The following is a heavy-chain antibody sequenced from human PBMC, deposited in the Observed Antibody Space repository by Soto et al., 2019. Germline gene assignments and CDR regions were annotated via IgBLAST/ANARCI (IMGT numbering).Heavy chain of an antibody. D-gene: IGHD4-17*01. Sequence: EVQLVESGGGLIQPGGSLRLSCAASGFTVSSNYMSWVRQAPGKGLEWVSVIYSGGSTYYADSVKGRFTISRDNSKNTLYLQMNSLRAEDTAVYYCARDSPRTTGYYYGMDVWGQGTTVTVSS. CDR2: IYSGGST. J-gene: IGHJ6*02. CDR3: ARDSPRTTGYYYGMDV. V-gene: IGHV3-53*01. CDR1: GFTVSSNY.